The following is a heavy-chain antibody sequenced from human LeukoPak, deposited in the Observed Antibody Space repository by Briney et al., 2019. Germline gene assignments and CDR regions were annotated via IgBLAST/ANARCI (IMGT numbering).Heavy chain of an antibody. CDR3: AKRGWTSCYETRLCYYYYMDV. D-gene: IGHD2-2*01. V-gene: IGHV3-23*01. CDR1: GFTFSSYA. Sequence: GGSLRLSCAASGFTFSSYAMSWVRQAPGKGLEWVSAISGSGGSTYYADSVKGRFTISRDNSKNTLYLQMNSLRAEDTAVYYCAKRGWTSCYETRLCYYYYMDVGGKGPTVTVSS. CDR2: ISGSGGST. J-gene: IGHJ6*03.